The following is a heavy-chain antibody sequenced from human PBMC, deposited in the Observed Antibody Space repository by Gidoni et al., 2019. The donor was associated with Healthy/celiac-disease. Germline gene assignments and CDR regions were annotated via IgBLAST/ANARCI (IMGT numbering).Heavy chain of an antibody. Sequence: QLTLKESGPTLVKPTQTLTLTCTFSGFSLSTSGVGVGWIRQPPGKALEWLALIYWNDDKRYSPSLKSRLTITKDTSKNQVVLKMTNMDPVDTATYYCAREEMATMIDYWGQGTLVTVSS. D-gene: IGHD5-12*01. CDR1: GFSLSTSGVG. CDR3: AREEMATMIDY. CDR2: IYWNDDK. V-gene: IGHV2-5*01. J-gene: IGHJ4*02.